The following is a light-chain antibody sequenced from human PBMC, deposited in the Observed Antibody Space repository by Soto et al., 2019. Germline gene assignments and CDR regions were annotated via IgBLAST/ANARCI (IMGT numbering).Light chain of an antibody. CDR1: SSDVGGYKY. J-gene: IGLJ3*02. CDR2: DVT. V-gene: IGLV2-14*01. CDR3: TSYTSSSTWV. Sequence: QSALTQPASVSGSPGQSITISCTGTSSDVGGYKYVSWFQHHPGKDPKLMIYDVTNRPSGVSNRFSGSKSGNTATLTISGLQAEDEADYYCTSYTSSSTWVFGGGTKVTVL.